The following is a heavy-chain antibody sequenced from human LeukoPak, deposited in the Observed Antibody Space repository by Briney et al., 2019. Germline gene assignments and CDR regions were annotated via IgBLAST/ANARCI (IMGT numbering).Heavy chain of an antibody. Sequence: KPSETLSLTCAVYGGSFSGYYWSWIRQPPGKGLEWIGEINHSGSTNYNPSLKSRVTISVDTSKNQFSLKLSSVTAADTAVYYCARVSSTSYIQRPRSNYYYYGMDVWGQGTTVTVSS. D-gene: IGHD2-2*01. J-gene: IGHJ6*02. V-gene: IGHV4-34*01. CDR2: INHSGST. CDR1: GGSFSGYY. CDR3: ARVSSTSYIQRPRSNYYYYGMDV.